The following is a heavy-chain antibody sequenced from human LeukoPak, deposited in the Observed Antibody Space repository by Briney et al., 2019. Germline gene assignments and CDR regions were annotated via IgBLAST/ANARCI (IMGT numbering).Heavy chain of an antibody. CDR3: ASYGGYLALDGGIDY. CDR2: INHSGST. Sequence: TSETLSLTCAVYGGSFSGYYWSWIRQPPGKGLEWIGEINHSGSTNYNPSLKSRVTISVDTSKNQFSLKLSSVTAADTAVYYCASYGGYLALDGGIDYWGQGTLVTVSS. D-gene: IGHD2-15*01. J-gene: IGHJ4*02. CDR1: GGSFSGYY. V-gene: IGHV4-34*01.